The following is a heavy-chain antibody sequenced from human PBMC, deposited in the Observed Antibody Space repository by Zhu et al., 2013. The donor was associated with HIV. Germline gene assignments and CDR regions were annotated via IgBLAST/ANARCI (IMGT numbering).Heavy chain of an antibody. CDR1: GYTFTSYG. D-gene: IGHD6-19*01. Sequence: QVQLVQSGAEVKKPGTSVKVSCKASGYTFTSYGIHWVRQAPGQRPEWMGWIVTGNGNTKYSETFQGRVTVTRDTSASTAYMELSSLTFNDTAVYFCAREDAVAGTLAYWGLGTLVTVSS. V-gene: IGHV1-3*04. CDR3: AREDAVAGTLAY. J-gene: IGHJ4*02. CDR2: IVTGNGNT.